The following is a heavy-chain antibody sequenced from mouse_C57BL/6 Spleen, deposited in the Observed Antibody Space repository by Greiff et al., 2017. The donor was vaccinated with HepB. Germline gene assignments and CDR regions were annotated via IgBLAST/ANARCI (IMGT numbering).Heavy chain of an antibody. D-gene: IGHD2-4*01. J-gene: IGHJ2*01. Sequence: EVQLVESGPGLVKPSQSLSLTCSVTGYSITSGYYWNWIRQFPGNKLEWMGYISYDGSNNYNPSLKNRISITRDTSKNQFFLKLNSVTTEDTATYYCARDRNYDYGFDYWGQGTTLTVSS. CDR1: GYSITSGYY. CDR3: ARDRNYDYGFDY. V-gene: IGHV3-6*01. CDR2: ISYDGSN.